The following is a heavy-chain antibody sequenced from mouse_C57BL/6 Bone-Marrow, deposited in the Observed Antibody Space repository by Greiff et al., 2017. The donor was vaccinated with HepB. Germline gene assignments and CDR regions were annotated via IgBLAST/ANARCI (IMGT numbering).Heavy chain of an antibody. CDR2: ISSGGSYT. V-gene: IGHV5-6*02. Sequence: EVKLVESGGDLVKPGGSLKLSCAASGFTFSSYGMSWVRQTPDKRLEWVATISSGGSYTYYPDSVKGRFTISRDNAKNTLYLQMSSLKSEDTAMYYCARHANDYDPYWYFDVWGTGTTVTVSS. CDR3: ARHANDYDPYWYFDV. D-gene: IGHD2-4*01. CDR1: GFTFSSYG. J-gene: IGHJ1*03.